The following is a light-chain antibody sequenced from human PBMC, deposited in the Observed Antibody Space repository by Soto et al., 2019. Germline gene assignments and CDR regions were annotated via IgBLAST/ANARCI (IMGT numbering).Light chain of an antibody. Sequence: EIVLTQSPATLSVSPGERATLSCRASQSVSSYLAWYQQKPGQAPRLLIYDASNRATGIPARFSGSRSGTDFTLTISSLDPEDFAVYYCQQRSNWTWTFGQGTKVEIK. CDR2: DAS. CDR1: QSVSSY. CDR3: QQRSNWTWT. V-gene: IGKV3-11*01. J-gene: IGKJ1*01.